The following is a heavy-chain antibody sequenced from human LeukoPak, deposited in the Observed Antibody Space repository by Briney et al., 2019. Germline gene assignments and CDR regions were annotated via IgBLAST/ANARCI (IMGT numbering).Heavy chain of an antibody. V-gene: IGHV4-38-2*02. CDR1: GYSISSDYY. Sequence: SETLSLTCAVSGYSISSDYYWGWIRQPPGKGLEWIGNIYHSGSTYYNPSLKSRVIIPVDTSKIQFSLKLSSVTAADTAVYYCARDSRVYCSSPSCSIDYWGQGTLVTVSS. J-gene: IGHJ4*02. D-gene: IGHD2-2*01. CDR3: ARDSRVYCSSPSCSIDY. CDR2: IYHSGST.